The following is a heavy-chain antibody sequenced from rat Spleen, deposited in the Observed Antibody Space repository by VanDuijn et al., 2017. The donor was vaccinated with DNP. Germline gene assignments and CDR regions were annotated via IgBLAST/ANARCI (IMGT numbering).Heavy chain of an antibody. CDR1: GFTFSDYN. CDR2: INYDGSST. J-gene: IGHJ2*01. CDR3: ARPDY. V-gene: IGHV5-7*01. Sequence: EVQLVESGGGLVQPGRSLKLSCAASGFTFSDYNMAWVRQAPKKGLEWVATINYDGSSTDYRDSVKGRFTISRDNAKSTLYLQMDSLRSEDTATYYCARPDYWGQGVMVTVSS.